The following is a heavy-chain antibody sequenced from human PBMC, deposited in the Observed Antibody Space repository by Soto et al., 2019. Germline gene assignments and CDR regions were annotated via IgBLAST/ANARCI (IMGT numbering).Heavy chain of an antibody. J-gene: IGHJ4*02. CDR2: IWSDGSNE. V-gene: IGHV3-33*01. CDR1: GLSFSSYG. CDR3: ARGLYYFDH. Sequence: PGGSLRLSCAASGLSFSSYGMNWVRQAPGKGLEWVAIIWSDGSNEDYVDSVKGRFTISRDNSKNTLYLQMNSLGAEDTAVYYCARGLYYFDHWGQGTLVTVSS.